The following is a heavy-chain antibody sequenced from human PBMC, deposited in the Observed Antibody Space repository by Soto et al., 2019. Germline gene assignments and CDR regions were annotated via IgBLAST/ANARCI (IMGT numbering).Heavy chain of an antibody. CDR1: GFTFSSYA. D-gene: IGHD4-17*01. CDR3: ARADYGGDYSAY. J-gene: IGHJ4*02. CDR2: ISYDGSNK. V-gene: IGHV3-30-3*01. Sequence: PGGSLRLSCAASGFTFSSYAMHWVRQAPGKGLEWVAVISYDGSNKYYADSVKGRFTISRDSSKNTLYVQMNSLRAEDTAVYYCARADYGGDYSAYWGQGTLVTVSS.